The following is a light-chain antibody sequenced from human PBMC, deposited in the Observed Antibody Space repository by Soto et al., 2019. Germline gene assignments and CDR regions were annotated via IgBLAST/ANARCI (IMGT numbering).Light chain of an antibody. CDR3: QHYNDLPLT. V-gene: IGKV3-15*01. Sequence: EIVMTQSPATLSLSPGERATLACRASQSVSSNLAWYQQKPGQAPRLLISDASTRATGIPDRFSGSGSGTEFTLTITSLQSEDCAGYYCQHYNDLPLTFGQGTKVEIK. CDR2: DAS. J-gene: IGKJ1*01. CDR1: QSVSSN.